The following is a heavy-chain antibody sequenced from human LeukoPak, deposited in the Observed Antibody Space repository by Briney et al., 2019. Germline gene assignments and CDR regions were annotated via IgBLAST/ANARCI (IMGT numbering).Heavy chain of an antibody. CDR3: ARGVYCTNGVCYYYYYYMDV. J-gene: IGHJ6*03. V-gene: IGHV4-61*02. CDR2: IYSSGST. CDR1: GGSISSGSYY. D-gene: IGHD2-8*01. Sequence: PSETLSLTCTVSGGSISSGSYYWSWIRQPAGQRRVWIGRIYSSGSTNYNPYLKSRVTISVDTSKNQFSLKLSSVTAADTAVYYCARGVYCTNGVCYYYYYYMDVWGKGTTVTVSS.